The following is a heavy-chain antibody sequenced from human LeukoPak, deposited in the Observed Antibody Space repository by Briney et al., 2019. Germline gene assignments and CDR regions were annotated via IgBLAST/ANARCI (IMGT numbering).Heavy chain of an antibody. CDR1: GGSISSYY. Sequence: PGGSLSLTCAASGGSISSYYWSWIRQAPGKGLEWISYISSGGNTIYYADSVKGRFTTARDNAKKSLFLQMNGLKADDTGVYYCAGGSGRYWGQGTLVTVSS. V-gene: IGHV3-48*03. CDR3: AGGSGRY. J-gene: IGHJ4*02. CDR2: ISSGGNTI. D-gene: IGHD3-16*01.